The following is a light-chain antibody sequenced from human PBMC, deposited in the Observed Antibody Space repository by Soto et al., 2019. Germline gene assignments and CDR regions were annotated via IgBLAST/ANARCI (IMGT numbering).Light chain of an antibody. CDR3: QQYGDSPLT. Sequence: DIQMTQSPSTLSASVGDRVTITCRASQSISSWLAWYQQKPGKAPKLLIYKASSLESGVPSRFSGSGSGTEFTLTISSLQPDDFATYYCQQYGDSPLTFGGGTKV. CDR1: QSISSW. CDR2: KAS. J-gene: IGKJ4*01. V-gene: IGKV1-5*03.